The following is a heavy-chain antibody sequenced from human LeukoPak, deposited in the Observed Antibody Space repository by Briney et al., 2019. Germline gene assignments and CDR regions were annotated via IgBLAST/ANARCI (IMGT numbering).Heavy chain of an antibody. D-gene: IGHD3-10*01. CDR1: GGSITSSNYY. J-gene: IGHJ4*02. Sequence: SETLSLTCTVSGGSITSSNYYWGWIRQPPGKGLEWIGSFYYSGSTNYNPSLKSRVTISVDTSKNQFSLKLSSVTAADTAVYYCVYYYGSGSVEYWGPGTLVTVSS. CDR3: VYYYGSGSVEY. CDR2: FYYSGST. V-gene: IGHV4-39*01.